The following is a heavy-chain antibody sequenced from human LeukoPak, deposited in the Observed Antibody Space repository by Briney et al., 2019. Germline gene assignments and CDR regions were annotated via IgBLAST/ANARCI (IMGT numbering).Heavy chain of an antibody. Sequence: SETLSLTCAVYGGSLSGYYWSWIRQPPGKGLEWIGEINHSGSTNYNPSLKSRVTISVDTSKNQFSLELSSVTAADTAVYYCARGPLSVYFDYWGQGTLVTVSS. D-gene: IGHD2/OR15-2a*01. CDR2: INHSGST. CDR1: GGSLSGYY. CDR3: ARGPLSVYFDY. J-gene: IGHJ4*02. V-gene: IGHV4-34*01.